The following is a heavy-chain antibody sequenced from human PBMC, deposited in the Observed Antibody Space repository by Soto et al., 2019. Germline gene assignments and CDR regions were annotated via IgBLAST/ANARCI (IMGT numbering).Heavy chain of an antibody. J-gene: IGHJ4*02. CDR3: ARDPGPPTYYDFWSGPNRYFDY. CDR2: IIPILGTA. CDR1: GGTFSSYA. V-gene: IGHV1-69*13. D-gene: IGHD3-3*01. Sequence: ASVKVSCKASGGTFSSYAISWVRQAPGQGLEWMGGIIPILGTANYAQKFQGRVTITADESTSTAYMELSSLGSEDTAVYYCARDPGPPTYYDFWSGPNRYFDYWGQGTLVTVSS.